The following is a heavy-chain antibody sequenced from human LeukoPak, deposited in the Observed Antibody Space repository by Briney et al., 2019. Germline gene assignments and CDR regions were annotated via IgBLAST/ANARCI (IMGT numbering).Heavy chain of an antibody. CDR3: ARDRYYYDSSGYYIHDY. CDR2: IKQDGSEK. Sequence: GGSLRLSCAASGFTFSSYWMTWVRQAPGKGLEWVANIKQDGSEKFYVDSVKGRFTISRDNAKNSLYLQMNSLRAEDTAVYYCARDRYYYDSSGYYIHDYWGQGTLVTVSS. J-gene: IGHJ4*02. CDR1: GFTFSSYW. D-gene: IGHD3-22*01. V-gene: IGHV3-7*01.